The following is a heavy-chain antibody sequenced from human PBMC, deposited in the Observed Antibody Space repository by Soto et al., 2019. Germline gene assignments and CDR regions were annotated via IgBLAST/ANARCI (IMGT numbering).Heavy chain of an antibody. J-gene: IGHJ4*02. Sequence: GGSLRLSCAASGFTFSSYGMHWVRQAPGKGLEWVAVISYDGSNKYYADSVKGRFTISRDNSKNTLYLQMNSLRAEDTAVYYCAKEIFAVVVAATSFDYWGQGTLVTVSS. D-gene: IGHD2-15*01. CDR2: ISYDGSNK. CDR3: AKEIFAVVVAATSFDY. CDR1: GFTFSSYG. V-gene: IGHV3-30*18.